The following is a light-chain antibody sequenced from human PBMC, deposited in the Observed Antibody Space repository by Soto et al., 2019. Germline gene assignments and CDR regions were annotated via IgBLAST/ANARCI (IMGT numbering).Light chain of an antibody. J-gene: IGKJ5*01. CDR2: GAS. Sequence: EIVLTQSPGTLSLSPGERATLSCRASQSVSSSYLAWYQQKPGQAPRLLIYGASSRATGIPDRFSGSGSGTDFTLTISRLEPEDFAVYYCQQYGSSPPEPTFGQGTRLEIK. V-gene: IGKV3-20*01. CDR1: QSVSSSY. CDR3: QQYGSSPPEPT.